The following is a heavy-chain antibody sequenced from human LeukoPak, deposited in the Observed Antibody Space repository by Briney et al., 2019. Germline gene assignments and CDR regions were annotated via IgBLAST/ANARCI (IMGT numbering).Heavy chain of an antibody. J-gene: IGHJ4*02. Sequence: PSETLSLTCTVSGGSVSSRGYYWGWIRQPPGKGLEWIGSNDCRGNSYYIPSLKSRVTISIDTSKNQLSLRLTSVTAADTAVYHCAKFEGGTMEDYWGQGTLVTVSS. CDR1: GGSVSSRGYY. V-gene: IGHV4-39*07. CDR2: NDCRGNS. CDR3: AKFEGGTMEDY. D-gene: IGHD1-1*01.